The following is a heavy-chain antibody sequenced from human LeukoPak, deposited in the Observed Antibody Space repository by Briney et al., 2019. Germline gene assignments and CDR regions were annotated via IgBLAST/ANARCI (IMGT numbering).Heavy chain of an antibody. D-gene: IGHD3-22*01. CDR3: ARDLTGLGGYYFDY. Sequence: PGGSLRLSCAASGFIFNDYEMNWVRQAPGKGLEWVSYISSSGSPVYYADSVKGRFTISRDNAKNSLYLQMSSLRAEDTAVYYCARDLTGLGGYYFDYWGQGTLVTVSS. V-gene: IGHV3-48*03. CDR1: GFIFNDYE. CDR2: ISSSGSPV. J-gene: IGHJ4*02.